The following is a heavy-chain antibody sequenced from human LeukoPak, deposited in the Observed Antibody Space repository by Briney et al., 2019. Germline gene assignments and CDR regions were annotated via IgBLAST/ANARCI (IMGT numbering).Heavy chain of an antibody. Sequence: GGSLRLSCAASGFTFSSYGMHWVRQAPGKGLEWVAAISYDGSNKYYADSVKGRFTISRDNSKNTLYLQMNSLRAEDTAVYYCAIRDGGHFDYWGQGTLVTVSS. D-gene: IGHD3-16*01. CDR1: GFTFSSYG. CDR3: AIRDGGHFDY. CDR2: ISYDGSNK. V-gene: IGHV3-30*03. J-gene: IGHJ4*02.